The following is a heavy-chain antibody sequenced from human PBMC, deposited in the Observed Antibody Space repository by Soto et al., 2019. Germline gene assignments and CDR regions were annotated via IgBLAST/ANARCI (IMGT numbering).Heavy chain of an antibody. V-gene: IGHV3-13*01. CDR2: IGIAGDT. CDR3: ARGTYCSGGRCYPHNWFDP. J-gene: IGHJ5*02. CDR1: GFTFSSYD. Sequence: LRLSCAASGFTFSSYDMHWVRQVTGKGLEWVSAIGIAGDTYYVGSVKGRFPISRENAKNSLSLQMDSLRAEDTAVYYCARGTYCSGGRCYPHNWFDPWGQGTLVTVSS. D-gene: IGHD2-15*01.